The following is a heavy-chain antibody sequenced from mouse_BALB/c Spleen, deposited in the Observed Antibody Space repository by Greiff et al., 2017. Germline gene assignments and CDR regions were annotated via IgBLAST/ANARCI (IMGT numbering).Heavy chain of an antibody. CDR2: IYPGNVNT. V-gene: IGHV1S56*01. CDR3: ARGIGNYVYAMDY. Sequence: QVQLQQSGPELVKPGASVRISCKASGYTFTSYYIHWVKQRPGQGLEWIGWIYPGNVNTKYNEKFKGKATLTADKSSSTAYMQLSSLTSEDSAVYFCARGIGNYVYAMDYWGQGTSVTVSS. CDR1: GYTFTSYY. D-gene: IGHD2-1*01. J-gene: IGHJ4*01.